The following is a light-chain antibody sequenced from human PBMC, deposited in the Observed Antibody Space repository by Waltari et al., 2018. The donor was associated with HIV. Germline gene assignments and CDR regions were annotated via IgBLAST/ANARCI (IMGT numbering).Light chain of an antibody. CDR2: DAS. CDR1: QSVSSY. V-gene: IGKV3-11*01. CDR3: QQRSNWPPIT. Sequence: EIVLTQSPATLSLSPGERATLSCRASQSVSSYLAWYQQKPGQAPRLLIYDASNRVTGIPARFSGSGSGTDFTLTISSLEPEDFAVYYCQQRSNWPPITFGQGTRLEIK. J-gene: IGKJ5*01.